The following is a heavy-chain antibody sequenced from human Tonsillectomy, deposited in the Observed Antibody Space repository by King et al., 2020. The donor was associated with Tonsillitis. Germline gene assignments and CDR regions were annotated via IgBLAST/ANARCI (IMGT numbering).Heavy chain of an antibody. Sequence: VQLQQSGPGLVNSSQTLSLTCAISGDSVSRNNVAWNWIRQSPSRGLEWLGRTYDMSGWIYDYAVSVESRITINPDTSRNQFSLQLNSVTPEDTAVYYCARGTGWPDFDYWGQGTLVTVSS. CDR3: ARGTGWPDFDY. V-gene: IGHV6-1*01. D-gene: IGHD3/OR15-3a*01. CDR2: TYDMSGWIY. CDR1: GDSVSRNNVA. J-gene: IGHJ4*02.